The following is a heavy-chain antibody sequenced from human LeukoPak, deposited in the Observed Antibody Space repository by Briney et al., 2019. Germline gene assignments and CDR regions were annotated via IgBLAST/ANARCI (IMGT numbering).Heavy chain of an antibody. CDR1: GFTFSSYG. Sequence: GGSLRLSCAASGFTFSSYGMHWVRQAPGKGLEWVAVISYDGSNKYYADSVKGRFTISRDNSKNTLYLQMNSLRAEDTAVYYCARGPNYDFWSGIDYYYYMDVWGKGTTVTVSS. J-gene: IGHJ6*03. D-gene: IGHD3-3*01. CDR2: ISYDGSNK. V-gene: IGHV3-30*03. CDR3: ARGPNYDFWSGIDYYYYMDV.